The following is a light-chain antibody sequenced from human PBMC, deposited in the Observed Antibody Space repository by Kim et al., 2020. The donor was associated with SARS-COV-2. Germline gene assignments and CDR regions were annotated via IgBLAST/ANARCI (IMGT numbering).Light chain of an antibody. J-gene: IGLJ1*01. CDR2: EVS. CDR3: CSYTSSNTYV. Sequence: QSALTQPPSVSGSPGQSVTISCTGTSSDVGTYNHVSWYQQPPGTAPKLMIFEVSNRPSVVPDRFSGSKSDNTASLTISGLQAEDEADYYCCSYTSSNTYVFGTGTKVTVL. CDR1: SSDVGTYNH. V-gene: IGLV2-18*02.